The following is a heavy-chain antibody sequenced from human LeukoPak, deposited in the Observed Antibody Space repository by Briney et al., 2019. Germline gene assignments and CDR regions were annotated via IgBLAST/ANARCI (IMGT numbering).Heavy chain of an antibody. CDR1: GFTFSDYY. J-gene: IGHJ4*02. D-gene: IGHD6-19*01. CDR3: ARTRTQQWLVPYYCDY. CDR2: ITSVSTT. V-gene: IGHV3-11*01. Sequence: PGGSLRLSCAASGFTFSDYYMSWIRQAPGKGLEWVSYITSVSTTYYADSVKGRFTISRDNAKNSLYLQMNSLRAEDTAVYYCARTRTQQWLVPYYCDYWGQGTLDTVSS.